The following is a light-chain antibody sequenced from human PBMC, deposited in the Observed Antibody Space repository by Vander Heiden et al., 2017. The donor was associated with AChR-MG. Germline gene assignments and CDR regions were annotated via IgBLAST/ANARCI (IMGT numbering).Light chain of an antibody. V-gene: IGKV1-39*01. CDR3: QQSYSTPRT. CDR2: AAS. Sequence: DIQMTQSPSSLSASVGDRVTITCRASQSVRTYLNWYQQKPGKAPKLLIYAASSLQSGVPSRFSGSGSGTHFILTISSLQPEDFATYYCQQSYSTPRTFGQGTKVAIK. J-gene: IGKJ1*01. CDR1: QSVRTY.